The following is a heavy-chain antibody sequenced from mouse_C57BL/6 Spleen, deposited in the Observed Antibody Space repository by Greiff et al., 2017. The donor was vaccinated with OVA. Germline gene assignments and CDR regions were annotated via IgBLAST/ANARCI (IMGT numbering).Heavy chain of an antibody. J-gene: IGHJ4*01. D-gene: IGHD2-4*01. CDR3: ARGRDYGGGYAMDY. CDR2: INYDGSST. Sequence: EVKLMESEGGLVQPGSSMKLSCTASGFTFSDYYMAWVRQVPEKGLEWVANINYDGSSTYYLDSLKSRFIISRDNAKNILYLQMSSLKSEDTATYYCARGRDYGGGYAMDYWGQGTSVTVSS. CDR1: GFTFSDYY. V-gene: IGHV5-16*01.